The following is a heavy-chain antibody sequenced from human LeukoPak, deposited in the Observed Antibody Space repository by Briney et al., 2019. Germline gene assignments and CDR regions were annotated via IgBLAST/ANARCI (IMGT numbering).Heavy chain of an antibody. CDR1: GFSLNSYW. J-gene: IGHJ4*02. CDR3: ARDPRISTVLTPFDY. V-gene: IGHV3-74*01. CDR2: IKTDGSIT. D-gene: IGHD4-17*01. Sequence: GGSLRLSCAGSGFSLNSYWVHWVRQAPGKGLEWVSGIKTDGSITIYADSVRGRFTISRDNDKNTLYLQMNSLTAEDTAVYYCARDPRISTVLTPFDYWGQGTLVTVSS.